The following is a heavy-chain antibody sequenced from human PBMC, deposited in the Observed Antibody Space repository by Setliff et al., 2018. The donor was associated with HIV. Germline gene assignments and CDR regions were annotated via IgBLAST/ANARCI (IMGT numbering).Heavy chain of an antibody. CDR1: GFTFNMFW. D-gene: IGHD2-2*02. CDR3: ARTIPAPDPDPERHPFDS. J-gene: IGHJ3*01. Sequence: GGSLRLSCAASGFTFNMFWMSWVRQAPGKGLEWVANIKQEGSEKNYVDSVKGRFTISRDNAKNSLFLQVNSLRTEDTAFYFCARTIPAPDPDPERHPFDSWGQGTMVTVSS. CDR2: IKQEGSEK. V-gene: IGHV3-7*03.